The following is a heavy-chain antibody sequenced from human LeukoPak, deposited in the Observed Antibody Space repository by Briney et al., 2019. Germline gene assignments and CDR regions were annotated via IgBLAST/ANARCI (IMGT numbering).Heavy chain of an antibody. D-gene: IGHD4-11*01. Sequence: PSETLSLTCTVSGGSISSYYWSWIRQPPGKGLEWIGSISPSGNTYYNPSLKSRISISLDTSKNQFSLKLTSMTAADTAFYYCARRAYSDLYFDYWGQGTLVTVSS. J-gene: IGHJ4*02. CDR1: GGSISSYY. CDR2: ISPSGNT. CDR3: ARRAYSDLYFDY. V-gene: IGHV4-4*08.